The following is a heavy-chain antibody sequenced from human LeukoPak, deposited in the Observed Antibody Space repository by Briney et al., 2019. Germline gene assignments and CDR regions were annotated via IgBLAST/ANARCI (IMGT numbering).Heavy chain of an antibody. Sequence: GRALRLSCAASGFTFSSYGMHWGRPAPGKGLGGVAVISYDGSNKYYADSVKGRFTISRDNSKNTLYLQMNSLRAEDTAVYYCAKDLVYYDSSGYYSEGNYYGMDVWGQGTTVTVSS. J-gene: IGHJ6*02. CDR1: GFTFSSYG. CDR3: AKDLVYYDSSGYYSEGNYYGMDV. V-gene: IGHV3-30*18. CDR2: ISYDGSNK. D-gene: IGHD3-22*01.